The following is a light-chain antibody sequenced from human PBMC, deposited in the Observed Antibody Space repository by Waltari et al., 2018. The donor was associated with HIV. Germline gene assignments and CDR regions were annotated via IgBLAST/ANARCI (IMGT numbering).Light chain of an antibody. CDR3: QQYNNWPPLT. V-gene: IGKV3-15*01. Sequence: ILMTQSPATLSVSPGERVALSCRPSQSVGSNLAWYRQKPGQAPRLLIYDASSRATGIPARFSGSGSGTEFTLTISNLQSEDFAVYYCQQYNNWPPLTFGGGTKVEIK. CDR1: QSVGSN. J-gene: IGKJ4*01. CDR2: DAS.